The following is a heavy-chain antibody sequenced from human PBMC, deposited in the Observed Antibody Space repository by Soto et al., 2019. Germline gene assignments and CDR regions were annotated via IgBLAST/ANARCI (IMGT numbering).Heavy chain of an antibody. CDR3: AREAARQDFDY. CDR2: INGRGNYI. V-gene: IGHV3-21*04. Sequence: GGSLRLSCASSGFTFSTYAMNWVRQAPGKGLEWVSSINGRGNYIYYAESVKGRFTISRDDAKNSLYLQMNSLRAEDTAVYYCAREAARQDFDYWGQGTLVTVSS. J-gene: IGHJ4*02. CDR1: GFTFSTYA. D-gene: IGHD6-6*01.